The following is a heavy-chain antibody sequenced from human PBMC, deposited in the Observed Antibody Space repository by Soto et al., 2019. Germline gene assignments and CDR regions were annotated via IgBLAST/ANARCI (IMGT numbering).Heavy chain of an antibody. D-gene: IGHD3-22*01. CDR3: AREIGYYDSSGPDAFDI. V-gene: IGHV1-18*04. Sequence: ASVKVSCKGSRSPFTSCGMSWVRQAPVQGLEWMGWISAYNGNTNYAQKLQGRVTMTTDTSTSTAYMELRSLRSDDTAVYYCAREIGYYDSSGPDAFDIWGQGTMVTVSS. CDR1: RSPFTSCG. J-gene: IGHJ3*02. CDR2: ISAYNGNT.